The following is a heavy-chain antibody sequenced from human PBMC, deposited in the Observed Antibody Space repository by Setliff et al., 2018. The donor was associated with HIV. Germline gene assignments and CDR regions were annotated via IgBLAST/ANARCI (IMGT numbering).Heavy chain of an antibody. CDR3: ARSPDRGLAATIAAYFDY. J-gene: IGHJ4*02. D-gene: IGHD6-13*01. Sequence: PSETLSLTCSVSGGSISSGGFYWSWIRQHPGKGLEWIGYIYHSGTTNQSPSLRNRVNMSVDKSRNQLSLNLTSVSAADTAMYYCARSPDRGLAATIAAYFDYWGQGILVTVSS. CDR2: IYHSGTT. CDR1: GGSISSGGFY. V-gene: IGHV4-31*03.